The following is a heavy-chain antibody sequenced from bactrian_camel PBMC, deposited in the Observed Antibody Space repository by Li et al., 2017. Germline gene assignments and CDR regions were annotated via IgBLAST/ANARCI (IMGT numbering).Heavy chain of an antibody. CDR1: GYTPL. V-gene: IGHV3S53*01. CDR2: CHEKGVT. Sequence: QVQLVESGGGSVQAGGSLRLSCVASGYTPLMAWFRQAPGKEREGVAACHEKGVTDYAEYVKGRFAISKVNANNTVNLMMNSLEPEDTAMYYCAANFGPYCSGPYLARRANFEGQGTQVTVS. D-gene: IGHD2*01. J-gene: IGHJ4*01.